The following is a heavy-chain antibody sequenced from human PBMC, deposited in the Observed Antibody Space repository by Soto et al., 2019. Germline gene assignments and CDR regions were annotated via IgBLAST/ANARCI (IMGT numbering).Heavy chain of an antibody. CDR2: IYWDDDK. Sequence: QITLKESGPTLVKPTQTLTLTCTFSGFSLSTSGVGVAWIRQPPGKALEWLALIYWDDDKRYRPSLESRLTIPTDTSQNHVVLTITNMDYLDTATYYCAYLSCIGGSCYWFSFSGMDVWGQGTTVTVSS. CDR1: GFSLSTSGVG. CDR3: AYLSCIGGSCYWFSFSGMDV. J-gene: IGHJ6*02. V-gene: IGHV2-5*02. D-gene: IGHD2-15*01.